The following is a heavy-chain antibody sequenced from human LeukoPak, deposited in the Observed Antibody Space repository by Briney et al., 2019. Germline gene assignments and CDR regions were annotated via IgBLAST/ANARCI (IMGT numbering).Heavy chain of an antibody. CDR1: GFTFSSYA. Sequence: PGGSLRLSCAASGFTFSSYAMSWVRQAPGKGLEWVSAISGSGGSTYYADFVKGRFTISRDNSKNTLYLQMNSLRAEDTAVYYCAKVGSGWPEANYWGQGTLVTVSS. CDR3: AKVGSGWPEANY. J-gene: IGHJ4*02. CDR2: ISGSGGST. D-gene: IGHD6-19*01. V-gene: IGHV3-23*01.